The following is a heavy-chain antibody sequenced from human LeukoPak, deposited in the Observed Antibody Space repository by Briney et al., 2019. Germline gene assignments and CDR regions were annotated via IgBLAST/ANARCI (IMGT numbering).Heavy chain of an antibody. CDR2: INWNGGRT. J-gene: IGHJ3*02. Sequence: GGSLRLSCAASGFTFDDYGMSWVRQAPGKGLEWVSGINWNGGRTGYADSVKGRFTISRDNAKNSLYLQMNSLRAEDTALYHWARGVGSSGLGVFDIGGQGKMVPVSS. CDR1: GFTFDDYG. CDR3: ARGVGSSGLGVFDI. D-gene: IGHD6-6*01. V-gene: IGHV3-20*01.